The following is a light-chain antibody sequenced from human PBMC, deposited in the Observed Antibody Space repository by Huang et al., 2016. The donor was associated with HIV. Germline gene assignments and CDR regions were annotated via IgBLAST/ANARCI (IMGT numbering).Light chain of an antibody. V-gene: IGKV3-11*01. J-gene: IGKJ3*01. CDR3: QQRINWPFT. CDR1: QSISSY. CDR2: DAS. Sequence: ETVLTQSPATLSLSPGERATRSCRASQSISSYLTWFQQKPGQAPRLLSYDASNRATGSPARFSGSGSGTDFTLTISSLEPEDFAVYYCQQRINWPFTFGPGTKVDIK.